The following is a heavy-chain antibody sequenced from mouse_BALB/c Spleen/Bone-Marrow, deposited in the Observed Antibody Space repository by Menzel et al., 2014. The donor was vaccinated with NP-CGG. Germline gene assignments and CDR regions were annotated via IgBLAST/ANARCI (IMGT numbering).Heavy chain of an antibody. CDR1: GYAFSNYW. D-gene: IGHD1-1*01. V-gene: IGHV1-80*01. Sequence: QVQLQQPGAELVRPGSSVKISCKASGYAFSNYWMNWVKRRPGQGLEWIGQIYPGDGDTNYNGKFKGKATLTADKSSSTAYMQLSSLTSEDSAVYFCARRDGSTYYYAMDYWGQGTSVTVSS. CDR2: IYPGDGDT. CDR3: ARRDGSTYYYAMDY. J-gene: IGHJ4*01.